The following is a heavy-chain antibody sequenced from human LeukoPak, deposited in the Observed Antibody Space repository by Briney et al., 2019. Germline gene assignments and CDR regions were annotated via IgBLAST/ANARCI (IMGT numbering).Heavy chain of an antibody. Sequence: KAGGSLRLSCTASGFTFGDYAMSWFRQAPGKGLEWVGFIRSKAYGGTTEYAASVKGRFTISRDDSKSIAYLQMNSLKTEDTAVYYCTRAACSGSYYFDYWGQGTLVTVSS. D-gene: IGHD1-26*01. CDR1: GFTFGDYA. J-gene: IGHJ4*02. CDR3: TRAACSGSYYFDY. CDR2: IRSKAYGGTT. V-gene: IGHV3-49*05.